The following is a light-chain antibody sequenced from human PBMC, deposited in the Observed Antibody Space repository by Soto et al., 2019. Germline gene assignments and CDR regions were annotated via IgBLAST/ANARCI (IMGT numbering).Light chain of an antibody. Sequence: DFVMTQAPDSLAVSLGERATINYKSSQSVSFSSKNKNYLAWYQQKPRQPPRLLIYWGSIRESGVPDRFTGSGSGTDFTLNITSLQAEDATVYYCQQYYGIPRTFGQGTKVDIK. CDR1: QSVSFSSKNKNY. CDR2: WGS. J-gene: IGKJ1*01. CDR3: QQYYGIPRT. V-gene: IGKV4-1*01.